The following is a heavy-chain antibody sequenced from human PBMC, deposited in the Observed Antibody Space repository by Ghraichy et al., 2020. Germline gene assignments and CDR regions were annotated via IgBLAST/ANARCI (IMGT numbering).Heavy chain of an antibody. CDR3: ARDMRYYGSGTYLLHGMDV. Sequence: LETLSLTCTVSGGSISNSNWWSWVRQPPGKGLEWIGDIYHTGSTDFNPSLKSRVTISVDKSKNYFSLKVTSVTAADTAVYYCARDMRYYGSGTYLLHGMDVWGQGTTVTVSS. CDR2: IYHTGST. CDR1: GGSISNSNW. D-gene: IGHD3-10*01. V-gene: IGHV4-4*02. J-gene: IGHJ6*02.